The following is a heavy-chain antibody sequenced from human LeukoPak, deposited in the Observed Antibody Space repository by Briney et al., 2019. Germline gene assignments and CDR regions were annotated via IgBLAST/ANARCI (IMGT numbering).Heavy chain of an antibody. Sequence: GGSLRLSCAASGFTFSSYWMNWVRQAPGKGLVWVSRIASDGSSTTYADSVKGRFTISKDNAKNSLYLQMNSLRAEDTALYHCARNNGMDVWGQGTTVIVSS. CDR3: ARNNGMDV. J-gene: IGHJ6*02. CDR1: GFTFSSYW. CDR2: IASDGSST. V-gene: IGHV3-74*01.